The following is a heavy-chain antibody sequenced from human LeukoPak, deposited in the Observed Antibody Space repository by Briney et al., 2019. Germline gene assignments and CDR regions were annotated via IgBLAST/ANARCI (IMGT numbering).Heavy chain of an antibody. CDR1: GFTFSNYW. J-gene: IGHJ4*02. CDR3: AMIAAAAWEYYFDY. CDR2: INDDGSAT. D-gene: IGHD6-13*01. Sequence: GGSLRLSCAASGFTFSNYWMHWVRQVPGKGLVWVSRINDDGSATFYADSVKGRFTISRDNSKNTLSLQMNSLRAEDTAVYYCAMIAAAAWEYYFDYWGQGTLVTVSS. V-gene: IGHV3-74*01.